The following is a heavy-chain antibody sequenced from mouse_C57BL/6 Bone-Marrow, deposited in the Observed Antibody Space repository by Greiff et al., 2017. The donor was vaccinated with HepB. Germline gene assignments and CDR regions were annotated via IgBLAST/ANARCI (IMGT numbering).Heavy chain of an antibody. CDR1: GFNIKDYY. V-gene: IGHV14-2*01. CDR3: ARLGYDYDRGYAMDY. Sequence: VQLKESGAELVKPGASVKLSCTASGFNIKDYYMHWVKQRTEQGLEWIGRIDPEDGETKYAPKFQGKATITADTSSNTAYLQLSSLTSEDTAVYYCARLGYDYDRGYAMDYGGQGTSVTVSS. D-gene: IGHD2-4*01. CDR2: IDPEDGET. J-gene: IGHJ4*01.